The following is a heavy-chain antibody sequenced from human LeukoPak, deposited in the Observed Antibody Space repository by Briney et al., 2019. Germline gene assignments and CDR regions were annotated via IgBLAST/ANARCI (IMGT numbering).Heavy chain of an antibody. Sequence: ASVKVSCKASGYTFTSYDINWVRQAPGLGLEWMGWMNFNSGNTGYAQKFQGRVTMTRNTSISTAYMELSSLRSEDTAVYYCARGGGAYHYDNSGYYRLGFDYWGQGTLVTVSS. CDR1: GYTFTSYD. J-gene: IGHJ4*02. CDR3: ARGGGAYHYDNSGYYRLGFDY. CDR2: MNFNSGNT. D-gene: IGHD3-22*01. V-gene: IGHV1-8*01.